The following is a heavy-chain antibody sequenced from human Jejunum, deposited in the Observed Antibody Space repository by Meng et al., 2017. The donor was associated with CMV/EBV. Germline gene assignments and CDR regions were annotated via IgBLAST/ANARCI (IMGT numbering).Heavy chain of an antibody. CDR3: VRDRGDGSGSYYDY. CDR1: GDSFTNRIYY. V-gene: IGHV4-39*07. Sequence: GDSFTNRIYYWGWVRQSPKGLDWVASIHYTGGTYYNPSLKSRATISVDTSKSQFSLELTSVTAADTATYYCVRDRGDGSGSYYDYWGPGTLVTVSS. CDR2: IHYTGGT. J-gene: IGHJ4*02. D-gene: IGHD3-10*01.